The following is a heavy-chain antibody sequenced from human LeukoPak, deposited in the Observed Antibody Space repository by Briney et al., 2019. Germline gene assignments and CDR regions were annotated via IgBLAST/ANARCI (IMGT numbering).Heavy chain of an antibody. J-gene: IGHJ4*02. Sequence: SQTLSLTCTVSGGSISSGSYDWYWIRQPAGKGLEWIGHIYTSGSMNYNPSLKSRVTISVDTSKNQFSLKLTSVTAADTAVYYCTKGRGIWGQGTLVTVSS. CDR2: IYTSGSM. CDR3: TKGRGI. D-gene: IGHD3-10*01. V-gene: IGHV4-61*09. CDR1: GGSISSGSYD.